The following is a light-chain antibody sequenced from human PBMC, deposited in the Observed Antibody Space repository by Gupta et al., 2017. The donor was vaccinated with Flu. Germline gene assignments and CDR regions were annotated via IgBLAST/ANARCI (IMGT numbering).Light chain of an antibody. V-gene: IGKV3-20*01. CDR1: QSVSTTY. J-gene: IGKJ2*01. Sequence: EVVLTQSPGTLSLSPGERATLSCRASQSVSTTYLAWYQQKPGQAPRLLIYGTSSRATGIPDRFSGSGSGTGFTLTIIRLEPEDFAVYYCQQASSSPRTFGQGTRLEIK. CDR2: GTS. CDR3: QQASSSPRT.